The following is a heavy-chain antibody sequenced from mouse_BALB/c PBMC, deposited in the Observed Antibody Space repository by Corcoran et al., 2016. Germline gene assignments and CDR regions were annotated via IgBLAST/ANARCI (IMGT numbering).Heavy chain of an antibody. D-gene: IGHD1-1*01. CDR1: GYSITSGYY. CDR3: ARDLYYYGSSYGYFDV. V-gene: IGHV3-6*02. Sequence: DVQLQESGPGLVKPSQSLSLTCSVTGYSITSGYYWNWIRQFPGNKLEWMGYISYDGSNNYNPSLKNRISITRYTSKNQFFLKLNSVTTEDTATYYCARDLYYYGSSYGYFDVWGAGTTVTVSS. CDR2: ISYDGSN. J-gene: IGHJ1*01.